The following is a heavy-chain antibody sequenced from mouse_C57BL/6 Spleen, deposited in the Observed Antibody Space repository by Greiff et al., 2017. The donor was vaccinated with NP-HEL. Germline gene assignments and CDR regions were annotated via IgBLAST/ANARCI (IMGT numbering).Heavy chain of an antibody. V-gene: IGHV5-6*01. D-gene: IGHD2-1*01. J-gene: IGHJ1*03. CDR2: ISSGGSYT. CDR1: GFTFSSYG. Sequence: EVMLVESGGDLVKPGGSLKLSCAASGFTFSSYGMSWVRQTPDKRLEWVATISSGGSYTYYPDSVKGRFTISRDNAKNTLYLQMSSLKSEDTAMYYCARDGNWWYFDVWGTGTTVTVSS. CDR3: ARDGNWWYFDV.